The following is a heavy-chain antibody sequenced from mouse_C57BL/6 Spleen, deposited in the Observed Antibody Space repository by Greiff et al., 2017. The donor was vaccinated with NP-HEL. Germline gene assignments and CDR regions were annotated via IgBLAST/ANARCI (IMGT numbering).Heavy chain of an antibody. CDR3: ARADGSDY. J-gene: IGHJ2*01. CDR2: ISYDGSN. D-gene: IGHD1-1*01. CDR1: GYSITSGYY. Sequence: VQLKESGPGLVKPSQSLSLTCSVTGYSITSGYYWNWIRQFPGNKLEWMGYISYDGSNNYNPSLKNRISITRDTSKNQFFLKLNSVTTEDTATYYCARADGSDYWGQGTTLTVSS. V-gene: IGHV3-6*01.